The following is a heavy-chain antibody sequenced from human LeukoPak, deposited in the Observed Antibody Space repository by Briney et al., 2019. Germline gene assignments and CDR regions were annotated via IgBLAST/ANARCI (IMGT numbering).Heavy chain of an antibody. D-gene: IGHD5-18*01. CDR3: AKFHGPRIQLWFVDV. J-gene: IGHJ6*04. V-gene: IGHV3-23*01. CDR1: GFTFSSYA. CDR2: ISGSGGST. Sequence: GGSLRLSCAASGFTFSSYAMSWVRQAPGKGLEWVSAISGSGGSTYYADSVKGRFTISRDNSKNTLDLQMNSLRAEDTAVYYCAKFHGPRIQLWFVDVWGKGTTVTVAS.